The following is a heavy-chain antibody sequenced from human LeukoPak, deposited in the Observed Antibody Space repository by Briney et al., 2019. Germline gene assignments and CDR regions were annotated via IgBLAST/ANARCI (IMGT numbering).Heavy chain of an antibody. CDR2: ISSSGSTI. J-gene: IGHJ2*01. CDR3: ARVDGDYERVTDWYFDL. CDR1: GFTFSDYY. Sequence: GGSLRLSCAASGFTFSDYYMSWIRQAPGKGLDWVSYISSSGSTIYYADSVKGRFTISRDNAKNSLYLQMNSLRAEDTAVYYCARVDGDYERVTDWYFDLWGRGTLVTVSS. D-gene: IGHD4-17*01. V-gene: IGHV3-11*01.